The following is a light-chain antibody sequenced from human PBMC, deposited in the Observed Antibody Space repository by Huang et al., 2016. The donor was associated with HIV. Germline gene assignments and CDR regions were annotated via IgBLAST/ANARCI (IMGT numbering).Light chain of an antibody. CDR1: QSVSTD. V-gene: IGKV3-15*01. Sequence: EIVMTQSPASLPVSPGDRATLSCRPRQSVSTDLAWYQKKPCQAPRILIYGTSARATGVPPRFSGSGSGTNFTLPISSLQSEDFALYYCHQYNDWPRTFGQGTKVEVK. CDR3: HQYNDWPRT. J-gene: IGKJ1*01. CDR2: GTS.